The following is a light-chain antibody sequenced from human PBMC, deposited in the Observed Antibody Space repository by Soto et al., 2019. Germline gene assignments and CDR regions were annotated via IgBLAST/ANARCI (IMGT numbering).Light chain of an antibody. V-gene: IGKV3-15*01. CDR3: QQYHNWPLT. CDR2: GAS. J-gene: IGKJ4*01. Sequence: EKVMTQSPATLSVSPGERATLSCRASQSVSSNLAWYQQKPGQAPRLLIYGASTRATGIPARFSGSGSGTEVTLTISSLQSEDFAVYYCQQYHNWPLTFGGGTKVEIK. CDR1: QSVSSN.